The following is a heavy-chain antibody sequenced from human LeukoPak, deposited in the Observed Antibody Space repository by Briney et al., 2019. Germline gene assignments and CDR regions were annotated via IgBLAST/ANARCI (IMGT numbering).Heavy chain of an antibody. CDR3: AREAAAGRDAFDI. V-gene: IGHV3-30-3*01. CDR2: ISYDGSNK. Sequence: GGSLRLSCAASGFTFSSYAMHWVRQAPGKGLEWVAVISYDGSNKYYADSVKGRFTISRDNSKNTLYLQMNGLRAEDTAVYYCAREAAAGRDAFDIWGQGTMVTVSS. CDR1: GFTFSSYA. J-gene: IGHJ3*02. D-gene: IGHD6-13*01.